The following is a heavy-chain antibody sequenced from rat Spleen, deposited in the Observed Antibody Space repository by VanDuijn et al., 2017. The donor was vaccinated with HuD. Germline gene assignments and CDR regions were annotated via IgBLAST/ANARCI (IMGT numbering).Heavy chain of an antibody. V-gene: IGHV5-25*01. CDR2: ITTSGGST. CDR3: ASRDY. CDR1: GFTFSNYY. J-gene: IGHJ2*01. Sequence: EVQLVESGGGLVQPGRSLKLSCVASGFTFSNYYMAWVRQAPKKGLEWVATITTSGGSTYYRDSVRGRFTISRDNAKSTLYLQMDSLRSEDTATYYCASRDYWGQGVMVTVSS.